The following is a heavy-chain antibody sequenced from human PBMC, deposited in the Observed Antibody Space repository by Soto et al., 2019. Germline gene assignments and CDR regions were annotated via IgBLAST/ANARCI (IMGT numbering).Heavy chain of an antibody. CDR3: ARDGGTNCSGGSCYYYYYGMDV. Sequence: SETLSLTCTVSGGSVSSGSYYWSWIRQPPGKGLEWIGYIYYSGSTNYNPSLKSRVTISVDTSKNQFSLKLSSVTAADTAVYYCARDGGTNCSGGSCYYYYYGMDVWGQGTKVTVSS. D-gene: IGHD2-15*01. CDR2: IYYSGST. V-gene: IGHV4-61*01. CDR1: GGSVSSGSYY. J-gene: IGHJ6*02.